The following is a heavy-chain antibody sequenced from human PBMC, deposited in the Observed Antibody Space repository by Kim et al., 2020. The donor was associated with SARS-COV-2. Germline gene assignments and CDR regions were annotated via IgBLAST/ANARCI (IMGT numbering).Heavy chain of an antibody. V-gene: IGHV3-30-3*01. CDR1: GFTFSSYA. D-gene: IGHD1-26*01. J-gene: IGHJ4*02. CDR2: ISYDGSNK. CDR3: ARSGSGSYWAAFDY. Sequence: GGSLRLSCAASGFTFSSYAMHWVRQAPGKGLEWVAVISYDGSNKYYADSVKGRFTISRDNSKNTLYLQMNSLRAEDTAVYYCARSGSGSYWAAFDYWGQG.